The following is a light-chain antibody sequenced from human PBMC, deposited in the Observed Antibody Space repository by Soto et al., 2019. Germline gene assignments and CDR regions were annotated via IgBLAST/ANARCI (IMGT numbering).Light chain of an antibody. J-gene: IGKJ2*01. V-gene: IGKV3-20*01. Sequence: EIVLTQSPGTLSLSPGERATLSCRASQSVSSSYLAWYQHKPGQAPRLLIYGASSMATGIPDRFSGSGSGTDFTLTISRLEPEDFAVYYCQQYGSSPHTFGQGTMLEIK. CDR2: GAS. CDR3: QQYGSSPHT. CDR1: QSVSSSY.